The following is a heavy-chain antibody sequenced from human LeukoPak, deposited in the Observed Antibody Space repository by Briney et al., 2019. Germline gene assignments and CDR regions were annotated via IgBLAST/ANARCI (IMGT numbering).Heavy chain of an antibody. CDR1: GDSISTYY. CDR3: ARSGGLTGLFDY. Sequence: SETLSLTCTVSGDSISTYYWTWIRQPPGEGLEWIGYVYYSGTTNYNPSLKSRVIMSVDTSKNQFSLKLSSVTAADTAVYYCARSGGLTGLFDYWGQGTLVTVSS. J-gene: IGHJ4*02. V-gene: IGHV4-59*12. CDR2: VYYSGTT. D-gene: IGHD1-14*01.